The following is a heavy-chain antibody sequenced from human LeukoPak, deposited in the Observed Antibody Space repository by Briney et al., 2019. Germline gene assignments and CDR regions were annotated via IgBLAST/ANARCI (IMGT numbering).Heavy chain of an antibody. D-gene: IGHD3-9*01. CDR1: GFTFNTYS. V-gene: IGHV3-48*01. CDR3: GRDPGYDILNGYFPRIFDI. J-gene: IGHJ3*02. CDR2: ISSSSTTI. Sequence: GGSLRLSCAASGFTFNTYSMNWVRQAPGKGLEWVSYISSSSTTIYYADSMKGRFTISRDNAKNSLYLQMNSLRAGDTAVYYWGRDPGYDILNGYFPRIFDILGQGTLVSVSS.